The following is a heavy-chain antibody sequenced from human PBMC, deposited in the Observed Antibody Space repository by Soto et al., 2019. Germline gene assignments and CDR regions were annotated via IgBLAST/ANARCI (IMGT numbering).Heavy chain of an antibody. CDR3: ARGVYSYGKVHFDY. Sequence: QVQLVQSGAEVKKPGASVKVSCKASGYTITSYDINWVRQATGQGREWMGWMNPNSGNTGYAQKFQGRVTMTRNTSIRTDYMELSSLRSDDTAVYYCARGVYSYGKVHFDYWGQGTLVTVSS. D-gene: IGHD5-18*01. CDR2: MNPNSGNT. J-gene: IGHJ4*02. V-gene: IGHV1-8*01. CDR1: GYTITSYD.